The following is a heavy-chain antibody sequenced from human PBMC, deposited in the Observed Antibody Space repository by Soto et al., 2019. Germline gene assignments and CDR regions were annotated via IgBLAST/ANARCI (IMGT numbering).Heavy chain of an antibody. CDR2: IYYSGST. CDR1: GGSISSYY. Sequence: SETLSLTCTVSGGSISSYYWSWIRQPPGKGLEWIGYIYYSGSTNYNPSLKSRVTISVDTSKNQFSLKLSSVTAADTAVYYCARQRAAAGIMWFDPWGQGTLVTVSS. D-gene: IGHD6-13*01. V-gene: IGHV4-59*01. CDR3: ARQRAAAGIMWFDP. J-gene: IGHJ5*02.